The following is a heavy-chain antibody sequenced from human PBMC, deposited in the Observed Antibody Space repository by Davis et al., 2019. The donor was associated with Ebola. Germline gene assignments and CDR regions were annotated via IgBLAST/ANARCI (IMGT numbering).Heavy chain of an antibody. Sequence: PGGSLRLSCAVYGGSFSGYYWSWIRQPPGKGLEWIGEINHSGSTNYNPSLKSRVTISVDTSKNQFSLKLSSVTAADTAVYYCARGGGITGTTGWFDPWGQGTLVTVSS. J-gene: IGHJ5*02. CDR2: INHSGST. CDR1: GGSFSGYY. CDR3: ARGGGITGTTGWFDP. D-gene: IGHD1-7*01. V-gene: IGHV4-34*01.